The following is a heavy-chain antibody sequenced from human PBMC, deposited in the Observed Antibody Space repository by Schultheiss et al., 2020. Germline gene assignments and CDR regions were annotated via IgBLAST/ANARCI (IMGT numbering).Heavy chain of an antibody. CDR2: IYYSGST. D-gene: IGHD2-8*01. V-gene: IGHV4-59*01. CDR3: ARSTTLMVYASFDY. J-gene: IGHJ4*02. Sequence: SATLSLTCTVSGGSISSYYWSWIRQPPGKGLEWIGYIYYSGSTNYNPSLKSRVTISVDTSKNQFSLKLSSVTAADTAVYYCARSTTLMVYASFDYWGQGTLVTV. CDR1: GGSISSYY.